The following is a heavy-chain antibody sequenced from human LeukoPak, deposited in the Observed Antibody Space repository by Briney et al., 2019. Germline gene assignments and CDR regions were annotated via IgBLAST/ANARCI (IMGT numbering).Heavy chain of an antibody. J-gene: IGHJ4*02. CDR3: ARVGPTYYYDSSGYYYDY. CDR1: GFTFSNYW. D-gene: IGHD3-22*01. Sequence: GSLRLSCAASGFTFSNYWMSWVRQAPGKGLEWIGEINHSGSTNYNPSLKSRVTISVDTSKNQFSLKLSSVTAADTAVYYCARVGPTYYYDSSGYYYDYWGQGTLVTVSS. CDR2: INHSGST. V-gene: IGHV4-34*01.